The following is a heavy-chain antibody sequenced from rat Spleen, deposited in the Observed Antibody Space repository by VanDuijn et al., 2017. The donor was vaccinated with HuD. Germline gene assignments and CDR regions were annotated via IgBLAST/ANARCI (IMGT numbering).Heavy chain of an antibody. CDR3: ARETGYNSYFDY. CDR1: GFTFSDYN. Sequence: EVQLVESGGGLVQPGRSLKLSCAASGFTFSDYNMAWVRQAPKKGLEWVATIIYDGSSTYYPDSVKGRFTISRDNAKSTLYLQMDSLRFEDTATYYCARETGYNSYFDYWGQGVMVTVSS. CDR2: IIYDGSST. V-gene: IGHV5S10*01. J-gene: IGHJ2*01. D-gene: IGHD1-4*01.